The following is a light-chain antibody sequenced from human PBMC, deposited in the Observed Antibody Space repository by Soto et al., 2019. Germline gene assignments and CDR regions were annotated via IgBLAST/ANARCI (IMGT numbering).Light chain of an antibody. J-gene: IGLJ1*01. CDR1: SSDVGAYDY. CDR2: EVS. V-gene: IGLV2-14*03. CDR3: SSYTSSSTRV. Sequence: QSALTQPASVSGSPGQSITISCTGTSSDVGAYDYVSWYQQHPDKAPKLMIYEVSNRPSGVSNRFSGSKSVNTATLTISGLQAEDEADYYCSSYTSSSTRVFGTGPKSPS.